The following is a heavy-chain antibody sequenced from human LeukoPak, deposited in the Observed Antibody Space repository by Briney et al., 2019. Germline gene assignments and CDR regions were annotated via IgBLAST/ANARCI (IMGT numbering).Heavy chain of an antibody. V-gene: IGHV4-30-2*01. D-gene: IGHD3-3*01. CDR1: GGSISSGGYF. CDR2: IYHSGST. J-gene: IGHJ4*02. Sequence: PSETLSLTCAVSGGSISSGGYFWSWIRQPPGKGLEWIGYIYHSGSTNYNPSLKSRVTISVDTSKNQFSLKLSSVTAADTAVYYCARLTDFWSGYYGDYFDYWGQGTLVTVSS. CDR3: ARLTDFWSGYYGDYFDY.